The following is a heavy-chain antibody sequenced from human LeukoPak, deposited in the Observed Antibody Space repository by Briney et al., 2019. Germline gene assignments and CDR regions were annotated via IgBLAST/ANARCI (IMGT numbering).Heavy chain of an antibody. Sequence: GGSLRLSCAASGFTFSNAWMSWVRQAPGKGLEWVGRIKSKTDGGTPDYAAPVKGRFTVSRDDSKNTLYLQMNSLKTEDTAVYYCTGVSRSSWYDYWGQGTLVTVSS. CDR2: IKSKTDGGTP. J-gene: IGHJ4*02. CDR1: GFTFSNAW. V-gene: IGHV3-15*01. CDR3: TGVSRSSWYDY. D-gene: IGHD6-13*01.